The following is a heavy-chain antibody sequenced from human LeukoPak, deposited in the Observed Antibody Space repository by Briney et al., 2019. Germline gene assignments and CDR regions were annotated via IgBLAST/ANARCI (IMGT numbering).Heavy chain of an antibody. CDR2: ISAYNGNT. D-gene: IGHD2-15*01. Sequence: ASVKVSCKASGYTFTSYSISWVREAPGHGLEWMGWISAYNGNTNYAQKLQGRVTMTTDTSTSTAYMELRSLGSDDTAVYYCAKDSCSGDSCFSGMDVWGQGTTVTVSS. V-gene: IGHV1-18*01. CDR3: AKDSCSGDSCFSGMDV. CDR1: GYTFTSYS. J-gene: IGHJ6*02.